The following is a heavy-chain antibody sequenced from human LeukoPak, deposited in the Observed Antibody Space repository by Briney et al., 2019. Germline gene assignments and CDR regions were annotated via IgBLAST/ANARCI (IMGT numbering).Heavy chain of an antibody. V-gene: IGHV3-7*01. D-gene: IGHD3-3*01. CDR3: ATDFWSGYYTNFDY. Sequence: GGSLRLSCAASGFTFSSYWMSWVRQAPGKGLEWVANIKQDGSEKYYVDSVKGRLTISRDNAKNSLYLQMNSLRAEDTAVYYCATDFWSGYYTNFDYWGQGTLVTVSS. CDR2: IKQDGSEK. CDR1: GFTFSSYW. J-gene: IGHJ4*02.